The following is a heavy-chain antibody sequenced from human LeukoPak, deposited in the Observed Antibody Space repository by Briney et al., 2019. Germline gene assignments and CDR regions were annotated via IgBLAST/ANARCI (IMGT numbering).Heavy chain of an antibody. V-gene: IGHV4-39*01. CDR2: IYYSGSI. J-gene: IGHJ4*02. CDR3: TMRREYYGAGFDY. CDR1: VHTQYIRRAL. Sequence: PSETLSLTCTVSVHTQYIRRALGPWIRQPPGKGLEWMWSIYYSGSIYYNPSLKSRVAISVDTTKSQFSLILSSVTAAVRTLYCSTMRREYYGAGFDYWGQGTPVTVSS. D-gene: IGHD3-10*01.